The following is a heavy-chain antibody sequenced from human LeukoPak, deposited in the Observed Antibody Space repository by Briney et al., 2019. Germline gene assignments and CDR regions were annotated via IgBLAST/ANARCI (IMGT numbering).Heavy chain of an antibody. CDR1: GVSFSTYY. V-gene: IGHV4-4*07. CDR2: IYSSGNT. D-gene: IGHD1-26*01. J-gene: IGHJ3*02. CDR3: ARERGILRGDAFDI. Sequence: PSETLSLTCTASGVSFSTYYWTWLRQPAGKGLEWIGRIYSSGNTNYNPSLESRVTMSIDTSKNQFSLKLTSVTAADTAVYCCARERGILRGDAFDIWGQGTVVTVSS.